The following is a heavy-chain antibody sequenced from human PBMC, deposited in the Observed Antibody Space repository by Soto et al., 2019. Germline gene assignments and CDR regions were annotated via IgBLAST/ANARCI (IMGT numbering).Heavy chain of an antibody. Sequence: WWSLRLSCSASGFDFTNSWMHWVRQAPGKGLVWVSHVNSDGSITTYADSVKGRFTISRDNAKNTVYLQMNSLRVEDTAVYYCTRDQRYSSAVWGQGTLVTVSS. V-gene: IGHV3-74*01. CDR3: TRDQRYSSAV. D-gene: IGHD5-18*01. J-gene: IGHJ4*02. CDR1: GFDFTNSW. CDR2: VNSDGSIT.